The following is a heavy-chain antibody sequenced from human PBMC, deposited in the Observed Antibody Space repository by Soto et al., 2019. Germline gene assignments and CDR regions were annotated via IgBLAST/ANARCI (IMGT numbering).Heavy chain of an antibody. Sequence: SETLSLTCTVSGGSISSYYWSWIRQPAGKGLEWIGRIYTSGSTNYNPSLKSRVTTSVDTSKNQFSLKLSSVTAADTAVYYCARGPDHRYCSSTSCHYPGGNWFDPWGQGTLVTVSS. V-gene: IGHV4-4*07. CDR3: ARGPDHRYCSSTSCHYPGGNWFDP. J-gene: IGHJ5*02. CDR1: GGSISSYY. CDR2: IYTSGST. D-gene: IGHD2-2*01.